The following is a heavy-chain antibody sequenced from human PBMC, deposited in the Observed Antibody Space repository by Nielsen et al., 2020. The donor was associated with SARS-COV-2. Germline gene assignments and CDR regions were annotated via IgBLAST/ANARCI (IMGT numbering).Heavy chain of an antibody. D-gene: IGHD6-19*01. CDR1: GYTFTGYY. V-gene: IGHV1-2*06. CDR2: INPNSGDT. CDR3: ARGAQQWLADS. Sequence: ASVKVSCKASGYTFTGYYLHWVRQAPGQGLEWMGRINPNSGDTNYAQQFQGRVTTTRDMSVNTAYMELSGLTSDDTAVYYCARGAQQWLADSWGQGTLVTVSS. J-gene: IGHJ5*02.